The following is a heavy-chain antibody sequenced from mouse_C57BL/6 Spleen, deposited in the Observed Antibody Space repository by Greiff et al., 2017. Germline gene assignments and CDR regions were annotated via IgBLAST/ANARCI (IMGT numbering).Heavy chain of an antibody. CDR2: ISYDGSN. J-gene: IGHJ2*01. V-gene: IGHV3-6*01. CDR1: GYSITSGYY. Sequence: EVKLLESGPGLVKPSQSLSLSCSVSGYSITSGYYWNWIRQFPGKKLEWMGYISYDGSNNSNPSLKNRISITRDTSKNQFFLKLNSVTTEDTATYDCARDLTGTGYWGQGTTLTVSS. D-gene: IGHD4-1*01. CDR3: ARDLTGTGY.